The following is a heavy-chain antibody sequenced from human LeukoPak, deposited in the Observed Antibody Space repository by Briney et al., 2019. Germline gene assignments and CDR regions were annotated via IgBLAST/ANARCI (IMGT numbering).Heavy chain of an antibody. CDR2: IYYSGST. D-gene: IGHD3-3*01. V-gene: IGHV4-30-4*08. CDR3: ASHDFWSGVTGY. CDR1: GVSISSGDYY. Sequence: SETLSLTCTVSGVSISSGDYYWSWIRQPPGKGLEWIGYIYYSGSTYYNPSLKSRVTISVDTSKNQFSLKLSSVTAADTAVYYCASHDFWSGVTGYWGQGTLVTVSS. J-gene: IGHJ4*02.